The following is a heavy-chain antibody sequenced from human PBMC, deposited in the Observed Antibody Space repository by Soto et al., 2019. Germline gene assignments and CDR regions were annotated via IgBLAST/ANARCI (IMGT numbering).Heavy chain of an antibody. Sequence: EVQLVESGGGLVQPGGSLRLSCTASGFTFSDHYMDWVRQTPGKGPEWVARVRNKARSYSTAYAASVKDRFTISRDDSTDSLYLQMNSLKTEDTAVYYCVRDHYGAGNYWGQGTLVTVSS. CDR1: GFTFSDHY. CDR3: VRDHYGAGNY. D-gene: IGHD3-10*01. J-gene: IGHJ4*02. V-gene: IGHV3-72*01. CDR2: VRNKARSYST.